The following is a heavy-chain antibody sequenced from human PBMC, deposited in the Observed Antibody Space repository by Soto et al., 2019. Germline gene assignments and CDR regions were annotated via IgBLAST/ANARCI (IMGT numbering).Heavy chain of an antibody. CDR2: ISAYNGNT. V-gene: IGHV1-18*01. Sequence: ASVKVSCKASGYTFTSYGISWVRQAPGQGLEWMGWISAYNGNTNYAQKLQGRVTMTTDTSTSTAYMELRSLRSDDTAVYYCARGRRGGTVTKYYYYYMDVWGKGTTVTVSS. J-gene: IGHJ6*03. CDR1: GYTFTSYG. CDR3: ARGRRGGTVTKYYYYYMDV. D-gene: IGHD4-4*01.